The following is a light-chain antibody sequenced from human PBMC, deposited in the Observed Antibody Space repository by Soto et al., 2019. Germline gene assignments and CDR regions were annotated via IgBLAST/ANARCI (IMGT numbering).Light chain of an antibody. CDR3: SSYADCNNCYFV. Sequence: QSVLTQPPSASGSPGQSVTISCTGTSSDVGGYNYVSWYQQYPGRAPKLMIYEVTKRPSGVADRFSCSKSDNTASLTFSGLQAEDESSYYCSSYADCNNCYFVFGGGTKLTVL. J-gene: IGLJ3*02. CDR2: EVT. V-gene: IGLV2-8*01. CDR1: SSDVGGYNY.